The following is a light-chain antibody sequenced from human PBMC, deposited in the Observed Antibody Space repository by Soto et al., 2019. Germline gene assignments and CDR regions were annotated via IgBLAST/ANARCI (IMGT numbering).Light chain of an antibody. CDR2: DVS. CDR3: SSYTSSSTLLYV. J-gene: IGLJ1*01. Sequence: QSVLAPPASVSGSPGQAIPISCTRNSRDVGGYNYLSWYQQHPGKAPKLMIYDVSNRPSGVSNRFSGSKSGNTASLTISGLQAEDEADYYCSSYTSSSTLLYVFGTGTKVTVL. CDR1: SRDVGGYNY. V-gene: IGLV2-14*01.